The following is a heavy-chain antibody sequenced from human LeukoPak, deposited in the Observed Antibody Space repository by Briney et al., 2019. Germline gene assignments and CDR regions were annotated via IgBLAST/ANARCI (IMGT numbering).Heavy chain of an antibody. D-gene: IGHD6-19*01. CDR2: ISGSGGVT. CDR1: GFTFSSYG. J-gene: IGHJ4*02. CDR3: AKGPLIEVAGTTWDY. Sequence: GGSLRLSCAASGFTFSSYGMHWVRQAPGKGPEWVSDISGSGGVTHYADSVKGRFSISRDNSKNTLYLQMSSLRAEDTAVYYCAKGPLIEVAGTTWDYWGQGTLVTVSS. V-gene: IGHV3-23*01.